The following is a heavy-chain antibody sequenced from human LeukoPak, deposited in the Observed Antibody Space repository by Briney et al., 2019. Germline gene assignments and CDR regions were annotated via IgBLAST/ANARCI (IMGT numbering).Heavy chain of an antibody. D-gene: IGHD3-10*01. CDR2: ISYDGSNE. V-gene: IGHV3-30-3*01. CDR1: GFTFSSYA. CDR3: ARVGYYSSGPFSYFDY. Sequence: GGSLRLSCAASGFTFSSYAVHWVRQAPGKGLEWVAVISYDGSNEYYAESVKGRFTISRDSSENTLYLEMNSLRVEDTAVYYCARVGYYSSGPFSYFDYWGQGTLVTVSS. J-gene: IGHJ4*02.